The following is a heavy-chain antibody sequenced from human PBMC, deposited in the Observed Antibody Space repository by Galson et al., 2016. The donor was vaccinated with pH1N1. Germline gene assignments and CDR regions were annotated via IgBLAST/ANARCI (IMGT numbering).Heavy chain of an antibody. Sequence: SVKVSCKASGYTVTRYYMHWVRQAPGQGLEWMGIIDPSDGTTTYSQKFQDRIILTRDTATNSVYMELRSLTSDDTAVYYCARETVPAAWYNSFGPWGQGTLVTVSS. J-gene: IGHJ5*02. CDR3: ARETVPAAWYNSFGP. V-gene: IGHV1-46*01. D-gene: IGHD2-2*01. CDR2: IDPSDGTT. CDR1: GYTVTRYY.